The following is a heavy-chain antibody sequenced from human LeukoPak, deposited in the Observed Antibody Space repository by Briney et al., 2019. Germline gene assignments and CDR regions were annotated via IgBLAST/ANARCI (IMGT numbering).Heavy chain of an antibody. CDR3: AKDENRWLAPHAFDI. Sequence: GGSLRFSCVASGFTFDDFTMHWVRLAPGKGLEWVSGIDWNGFNKDYADSVKGRFTISRDNAKNSLYLQMNSLSSEDMALYFCAKDENRWLAPHAFDIWGQGTMVTVSS. D-gene: IGHD5-24*01. CDR2: IDWNGFNK. J-gene: IGHJ3*02. V-gene: IGHV3-9*03. CDR1: GFTFDDFT.